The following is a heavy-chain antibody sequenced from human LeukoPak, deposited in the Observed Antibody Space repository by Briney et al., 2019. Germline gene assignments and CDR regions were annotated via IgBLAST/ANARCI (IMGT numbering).Heavy chain of an antibody. J-gene: IGHJ4*02. V-gene: IGHV4-31*03. CDR2: IHYTGST. CDR3: ARDYGPYCTSTSCGIDY. D-gene: IGHD2-2*01. CDR1: GGSISSGDYY. Sequence: SQTLSLTCTVSGGSISSGDYYWSWIRQHPGKGLEWIGYIHYTGSTRYSPSLKSRLSMSVDTSENHFSLKLSSVTAADTAVYYCARDYGPYCTSTSCGIDYWGQGTLVTVSS.